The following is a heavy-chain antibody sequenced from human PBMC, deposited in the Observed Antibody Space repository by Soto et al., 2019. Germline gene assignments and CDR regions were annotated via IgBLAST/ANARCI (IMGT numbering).Heavy chain of an antibody. V-gene: IGHV3-33*01. D-gene: IGHD1-1*01. CDR3: ARGERRAPYYFDY. CDR1: GFTFSSYG. Sequence: GGSLRLSCAASGFTFSSYGMHWVRQAPGKGLEWVAVIWYDGSNKYYADSVKGRFTISRDNSKNTLYLQMNSLRAEDTAVYYCARGERRAPYYFDYWGQGTLVTVSS. CDR2: IWYDGSNK. J-gene: IGHJ4*02.